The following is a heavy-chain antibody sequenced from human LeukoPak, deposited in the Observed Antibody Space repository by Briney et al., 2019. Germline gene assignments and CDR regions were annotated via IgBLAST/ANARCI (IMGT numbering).Heavy chain of an antibody. D-gene: IGHD2/OR15-2a*01. CDR1: GFTFSSYS. Sequence: PGGSLRLSCAASGFTFSSYSMNWVRQAPGKGLEWVSSISSSSSYIYYADSVKGRFTISKDNAKNSLYLQMNSLRAEDTAVYYCARDWFHAIDYWGQGTLVTVSS. V-gene: IGHV3-21*01. CDR2: ISSSSSYI. CDR3: ARDWFHAIDY. J-gene: IGHJ4*02.